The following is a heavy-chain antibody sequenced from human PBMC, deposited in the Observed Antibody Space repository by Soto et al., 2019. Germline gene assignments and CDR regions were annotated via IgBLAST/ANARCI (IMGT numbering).Heavy chain of an antibody. CDR2: IIPIFVTA. CDR3: ARANYYGSGSRRSYYYYYGMDV. J-gene: IGHJ6*02. CDR1: GGTFSSYA. Sequence: QVQLVQSGAEVKKPGSSVKVSCKASGGTFSSYAISWVRQAPGQGLEWMGGIIPIFVTANYAQKFQGRVTITADESTSTAYMELSSLRSEDTAVYYCARANYYGSGSRRSYYYYYGMDVWGQGTTVTVSS. D-gene: IGHD3-10*01. V-gene: IGHV1-69*01.